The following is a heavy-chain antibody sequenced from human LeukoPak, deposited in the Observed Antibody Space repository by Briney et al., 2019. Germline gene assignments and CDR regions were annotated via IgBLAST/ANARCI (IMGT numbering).Heavy chain of an antibody. CDR1: GFRFSSCE. CDR3: VRGDRYFFDY. J-gene: IGHJ4*02. CDR2: IGNTGRTI. D-gene: IGHD1-14*01. V-gene: IGHV3-48*03. Sequence: PGGSLRLSCAASGFRFSSCEMNWVRQAPGRGLEWVSYIGNTGRTIYYVDSVKGRFTVSRDNAKNSLYLQMNSLRAEDTAIYYCVRGDRYFFDYWGQGTLVTVSS.